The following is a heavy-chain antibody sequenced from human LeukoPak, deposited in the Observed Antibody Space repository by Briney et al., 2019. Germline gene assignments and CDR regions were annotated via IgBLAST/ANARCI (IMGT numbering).Heavy chain of an antibody. CDR1: GFTFSSYA. J-gene: IGHJ4*02. CDR3: ANSLYYDFWSGYPGFDC. V-gene: IGHV3-23*01. Sequence: PGGSLRLSCAASGFTFSSYAMSWVRQAPGKGLEWVSAISGSGGSTYYADSVKGRFTISRDNSKNTLYLQMNSLRAEDTAVYYCANSLYYDFWSGYPGFDCWGQGTLVTVSS. D-gene: IGHD3-3*01. CDR2: ISGSGGST.